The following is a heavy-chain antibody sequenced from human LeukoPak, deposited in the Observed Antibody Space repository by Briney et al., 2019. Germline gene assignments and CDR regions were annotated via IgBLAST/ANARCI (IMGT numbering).Heavy chain of an antibody. CDR1: GFTFSDYY. V-gene: IGHV3-11*01. CDR2: ISSSGSTI. CDR3: ARDSNYVFYYYYGMDV. Sequence: PGGSLRLSCGASGFTFSDYYMSWIRQAPGKGLEWVSYISSSGSTIYYADSVKGRFTISRDNAKNSLYLQMNSLRAEDTAVYYCARDSNYVFYYYYGMDVWGQGTTVTVSS. D-gene: IGHD4-11*01. J-gene: IGHJ6*02.